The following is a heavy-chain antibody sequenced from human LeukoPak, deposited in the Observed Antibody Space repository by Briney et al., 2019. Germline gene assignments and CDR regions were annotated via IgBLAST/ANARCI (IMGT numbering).Heavy chain of an antibody. CDR3: ARVDYDSSGYYFDY. Sequence: SETLSLTCAVSGGSISSGGYSWSWIRQPPGKGLEWIGYIYHSGSTYYNPSLKSRVTISVDRSKNQFSLKLSSVTAADTAVCYCARVDYDSSGYYFDYWGQGTLVTVSS. CDR2: IYHSGST. J-gene: IGHJ4*02. D-gene: IGHD3-22*01. CDR1: GGSISSGGYS. V-gene: IGHV4-30-2*01.